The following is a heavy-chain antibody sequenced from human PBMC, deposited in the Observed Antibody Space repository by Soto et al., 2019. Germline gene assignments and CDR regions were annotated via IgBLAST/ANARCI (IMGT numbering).Heavy chain of an antibody. Sequence: ASVXVSFKASSFTFIYLYRHCLPQAPGQGLEWIGWINAKNGGTRYAEKFQDRVTLTRDRSVRTAYLELQRLRSDDTAVYYCARSHCNDGICYKEVTAYWGQGNLVTV. V-gene: IGHV1-2*02. CDR2: INAKNGGT. D-gene: IGHD3-10*01. CDR1: SFTFIYLY. J-gene: IGHJ4*02. CDR3: ARSHCNDGICYKEVTAY.